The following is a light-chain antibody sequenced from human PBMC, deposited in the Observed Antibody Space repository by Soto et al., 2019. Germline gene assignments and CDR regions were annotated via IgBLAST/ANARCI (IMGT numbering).Light chain of an antibody. Sequence: QSAQSDPTSGCRSPGHPVTISCTGTSSDVGGYNYVSWYQQHPGKAPKLMIYEVSERPSGVPDRFSGSKSSNTASLTVSGLQAEDEADHYCSSYAGSNTFVFGTGTKVTVL. CDR1: SSDVGGYNY. CDR3: SSYAGSNTFV. CDR2: EVS. J-gene: IGLJ1*01. V-gene: IGLV2-8*01.